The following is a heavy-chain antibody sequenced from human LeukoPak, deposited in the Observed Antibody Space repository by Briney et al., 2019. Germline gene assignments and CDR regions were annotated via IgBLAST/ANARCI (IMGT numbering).Heavy chain of an antibody. D-gene: IGHD6-19*01. V-gene: IGHV3-30-3*01. J-gene: IGHJ3*02. Sequence: PGGSLRLSCAASGFTFSSYWMNWVRQAPGKGLEWVAVISYDGSNKYYADSVKGRFTISRDNSKNTLYLQMSSLRAEDTAVYYCARVFSSGWYAFDIWGQGTMVTVSS. CDR3: ARVFSSGWYAFDI. CDR2: ISYDGSNK. CDR1: GFTFSSYW.